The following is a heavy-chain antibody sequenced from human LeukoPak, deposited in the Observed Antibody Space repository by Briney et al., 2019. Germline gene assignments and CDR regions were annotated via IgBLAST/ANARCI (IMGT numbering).Heavy chain of an antibody. CDR3: ARAHNWKYGSFDF. V-gene: IGHV3-21*01. J-gene: IGHJ4*02. Sequence: GGSLRLSCAASGFRVSSQWMSWVRQAPGKGLEWVSCISSSSSYIYYADSVKGRFTISRDNAKNSLYLQMNSLRAEDTAVSYCARAHNWKYGSFDFWGQGTLVTVSS. CDR2: ISSSSSYI. D-gene: IGHD1-7*01. CDR1: GFRVSSQW.